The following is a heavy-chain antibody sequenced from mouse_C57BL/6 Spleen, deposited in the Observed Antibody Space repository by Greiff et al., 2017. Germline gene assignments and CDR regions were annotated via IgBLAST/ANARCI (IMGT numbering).Heavy chain of an antibody. CDR2: IYPNSGGT. Sequence: QVQLQQPGAELVKPGASVKLSCKASGYTFTSYWMHWVKQRPGRGLAWIGRIYPNSGGTKYNAKFKSKATLTVDKPSSTAYMQLSSLTSEDSAVYYCARSGRALSWYCGDWGTGTPVTVSA. CDR1: GYTFTSYW. D-gene: IGHD3-1*01. J-gene: IGHJ1*03. V-gene: IGHV1-72*01. CDR3: ARSGRALSWYCGD.